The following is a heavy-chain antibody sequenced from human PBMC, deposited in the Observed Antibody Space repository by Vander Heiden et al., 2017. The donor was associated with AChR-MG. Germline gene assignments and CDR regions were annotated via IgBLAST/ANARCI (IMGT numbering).Heavy chain of an antibody. Sequence: EVQLLASGGGVIQPGGSLRLSCAASGFTFSTYAMSWVRQAPGKGLEWVSSINNNGGTTYYVDSVKGRFTISRDNSQSTLYLQMNSLKAEDTAVYYCVKSKEGYGDSRSDYWGQGTLVTVSS. D-gene: IGHD4-17*01. CDR3: VKSKEGYGDSRSDY. V-gene: IGHV3-23*01. CDR2: INNNGGTT. J-gene: IGHJ4*02. CDR1: GFTFSTYA.